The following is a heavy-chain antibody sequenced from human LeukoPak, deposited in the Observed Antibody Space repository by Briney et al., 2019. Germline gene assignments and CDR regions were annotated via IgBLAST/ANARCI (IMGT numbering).Heavy chain of an antibody. CDR1: GYSFTTYG. CDR2: ISAYNGNT. J-gene: IGHJ4*02. V-gene: IGHV1-18*01. D-gene: IGHD6-19*01. CDR3: ARFFSSGEPYYFDY. Sequence: ASVKVSCKASGYSFTTYGITWVRQAPGQGLEWMGWISAYNGNTNYAQKLQGRVTMTTDTSTSTAYMELRSLRSDDTAVYYCARFFSSGEPYYFDYWGQGTLVTVSS.